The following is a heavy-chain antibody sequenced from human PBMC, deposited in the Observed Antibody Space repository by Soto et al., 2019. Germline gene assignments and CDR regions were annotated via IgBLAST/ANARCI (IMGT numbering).Heavy chain of an antibody. CDR2: INHSGST. J-gene: IGHJ6*02. CDR3: ARYAVSGWYGGYYYYGMDV. Sequence: SGTLSLTCAAYGGSFSGYYCSWIRQPPGKGLEWIGEINHSGSTNYKPSLQRRVTISVDTSKNQFSLKLSSVTAADTAVYYCARYAVSGWYGGYYYYGMDVWGQGTTVTVSS. V-gene: IGHV4-34*01. CDR1: GGSFSGYY. D-gene: IGHD6-19*01.